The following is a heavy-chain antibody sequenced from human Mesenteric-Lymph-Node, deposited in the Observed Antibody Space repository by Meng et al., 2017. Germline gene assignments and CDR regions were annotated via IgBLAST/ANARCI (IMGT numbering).Heavy chain of an antibody. CDR3: AKLTGEGYYYYYYGMDV. V-gene: IGHV3-23*01. Sequence: GESLKISCAASGFTFSSYAMSWVRQAPGKGLEWVSAISGSGGSTYYADSVKGRFTISRDNSKNTLYLQMNSLRAEDTAVYYCAKLTGEGYYYYYYGMDVWGQGPTVTVSS. CDR1: GFTFSSYA. D-gene: IGHD7-27*01. CDR2: ISGSGGST. J-gene: IGHJ6*02.